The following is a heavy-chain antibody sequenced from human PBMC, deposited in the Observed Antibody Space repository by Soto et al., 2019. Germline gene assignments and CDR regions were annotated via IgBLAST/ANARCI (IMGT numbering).Heavy chain of an antibody. Sequence: TSETLSLTCTVSGGSISSSSYYWGWIRQPPGKGLEWIGSIFYSGSTYYNPSLKSRVTISVDTSDNQFSLKLSSVTAADTAVYYCARHVNFWSGLDYYYYMDVWGKGTTVTVSS. CDR1: GGSISSSSYY. V-gene: IGHV4-39*01. D-gene: IGHD3-3*01. CDR2: IFYSGST. CDR3: ARHVNFWSGLDYYYYMDV. J-gene: IGHJ6*03.